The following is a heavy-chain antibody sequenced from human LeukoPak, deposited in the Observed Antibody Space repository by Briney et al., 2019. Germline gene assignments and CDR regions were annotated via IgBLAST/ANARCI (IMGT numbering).Heavy chain of an antibody. V-gene: IGHV3-74*01. CDR2: IDRDGRRT. D-gene: IGHD1-14*01. Sequence: GGSLRLSCAATGPAFNMYWMHWVHQAQGKGLVWVSHIDRDGRRTSYAASVKGRFTISRDNAKNTLYLQMNSLRVEDTAIYYCTRNPDGLNWFDPWGQGTLVTVSS. J-gene: IGHJ5*02. CDR1: GPAFNMYW. CDR3: TRNPDGLNWFDP.